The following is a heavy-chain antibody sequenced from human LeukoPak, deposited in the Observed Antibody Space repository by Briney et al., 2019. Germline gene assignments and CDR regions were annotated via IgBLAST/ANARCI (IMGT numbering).Heavy chain of an antibody. CDR3: ARTPPNHYDSSGYYSHYDY. D-gene: IGHD3-22*01. CDR1: GFTFSSYS. Sequence: QAGGSLRLSCAASGFTFSSYSMSWVRQAPGRGLEWVSYISTSSSVIYYADSVKGRFTISRDNAKNSLYLQMSSLRAEDTAVYYCARTPPNHYDSSGYYSHYDYWGQGTLVTVSS. V-gene: IGHV3-48*04. J-gene: IGHJ4*02. CDR2: ISTSSSVI.